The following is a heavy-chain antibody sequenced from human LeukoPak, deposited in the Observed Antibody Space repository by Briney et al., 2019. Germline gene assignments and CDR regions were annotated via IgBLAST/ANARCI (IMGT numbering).Heavy chain of an antibody. CDR3: AKDLATKYSLDY. J-gene: IGHJ4*02. CDR2: ISYDGSDK. Sequence: GRSLRLSCAASGFTFSSYGIHWVRQAPGKGLEWVALISYDGSDKFFADSVRGRFTISRDNSKNTLYLQMNSLRVEDTAVYYCAKDLATKYSLDYWGQGIPVTVSS. CDR1: GFTFSSYG. D-gene: IGHD5-12*01. V-gene: IGHV3-30*18.